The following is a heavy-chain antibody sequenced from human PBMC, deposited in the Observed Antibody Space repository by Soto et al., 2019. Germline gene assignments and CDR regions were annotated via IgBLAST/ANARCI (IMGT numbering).Heavy chain of an antibody. CDR1: GFTFSSYG. CDR2: ISYDGSNK. D-gene: IGHD4-4*01. Sequence: QVQLVESGGGVVQPGRSLRLSCAASGFTFSSYGMHWVRLAPGKGLEWVAVISYDGSNKYYADSVKGRFTISRDNSKNTLYLQMNSLRGEDTAVYYCAKDRYSNSYGMDLWGQGTTVTVSS. V-gene: IGHV3-30*18. CDR3: AKDRYSNSYGMDL. J-gene: IGHJ6*02.